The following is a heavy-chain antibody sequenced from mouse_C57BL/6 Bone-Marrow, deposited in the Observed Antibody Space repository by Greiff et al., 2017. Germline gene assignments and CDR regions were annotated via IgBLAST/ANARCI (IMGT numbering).Heavy chain of an antibody. Sequence: EVKLMESGGGLVQPGGSLKLSCAASGFTFSDYYMYWVRQTPEKRLAWVAYISNGGGSTYYPDTVKSRFTISRDNAKNTLYLQLSRLKTEDTAMYYGARRGNPYYFDYWGQGTTLTVSS. CDR3: ARRGNPYYFDY. D-gene: IGHD2-1*01. J-gene: IGHJ2*01. CDR2: ISNGGGST. CDR1: GFTFSDYY. V-gene: IGHV5-12*01.